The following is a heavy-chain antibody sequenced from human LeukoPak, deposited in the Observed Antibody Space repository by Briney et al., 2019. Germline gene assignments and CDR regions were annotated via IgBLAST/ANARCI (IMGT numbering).Heavy chain of an antibody. Sequence: GGSLRLSCAASGFTFSIYNMNWIRQAPGKGLEWVSLISSSRGYIYYADSMKGRFTISRDNAKNSLYLQMNSLRAEDTAVYYCARGSEWEPLYYFDYWSQGTLVTVSS. CDR3: ARGSEWEPLYYFDY. J-gene: IGHJ4*02. CDR2: ISSSRGYI. CDR1: GFTFSIYN. D-gene: IGHD1-26*01. V-gene: IGHV3-21*01.